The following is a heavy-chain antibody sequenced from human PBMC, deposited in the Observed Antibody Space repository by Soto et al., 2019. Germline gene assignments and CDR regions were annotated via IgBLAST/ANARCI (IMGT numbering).Heavy chain of an antibody. V-gene: IGHV4-4*07. CDR2: FCSSENI. Sequence: KPSETLSLTCTVSGGSISSHCWNWIRQPAGKGLEWIGRFCSSENINYNPSLKSRVTVSADTSTNQFSLKLTSMTAADTAVYYCARGGCSGDYCFDYWGQGTQVTVSS. CDR3: ARGGCSGDYCFDY. CDR1: GGSISSHC. J-gene: IGHJ4*02. D-gene: IGHD4-17*01.